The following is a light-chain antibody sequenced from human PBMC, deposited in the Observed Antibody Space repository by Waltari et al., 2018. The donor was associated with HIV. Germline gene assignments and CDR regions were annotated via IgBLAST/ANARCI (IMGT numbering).Light chain of an antibody. J-gene: IGLJ2*01. CDR3: SSYTGSSTPVV. CDR2: EVS. V-gene: IGLV2-14*01. Sequence: SPLPQPPSVSGSPGHPSPTPSPGTGSAFAAYTYVSWYQQHPAKAPKLMIYEVSNRPSGVSNRFSGSKSGNTASLTISGLQAEDEADYYCSSYTGSSTPVVFAGGTKLTVL. CDR1: GSAFAAYTY.